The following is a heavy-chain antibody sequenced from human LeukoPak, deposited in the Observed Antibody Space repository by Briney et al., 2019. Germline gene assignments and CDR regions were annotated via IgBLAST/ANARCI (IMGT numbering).Heavy chain of an antibody. Sequence: MSSETLSLTCAVSSYSISSGYYWGWIRQPPGKGLEWIGSIYHSGSTYYNPSLKSRVTISVDTSKNQFSLKLSSVTAADTAVYYCARGISGTYAYYFDYWGQGTLVTVSS. CDR2: IYHSGST. V-gene: IGHV4-38-2*01. CDR1: SYSISSGYY. CDR3: ARGISGTYAYYFDY. D-gene: IGHD1-26*01. J-gene: IGHJ4*02.